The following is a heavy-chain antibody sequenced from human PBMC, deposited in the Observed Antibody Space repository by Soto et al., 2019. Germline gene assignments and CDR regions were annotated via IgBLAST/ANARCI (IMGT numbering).Heavy chain of an antibody. D-gene: IGHD2-2*02. CDR3: ARDEVRCSSTIFYTAWDYYYGMDV. J-gene: IGHJ6*02. V-gene: IGHV1-69*13. CDR2: IIPIFGTA. CDR1: GGTFSSYA. Sequence: ASVKVSCKASGGTFSSYAISWVRQAPGQGLEWMGGIIPIFGTANYAQKFQGRVTITADESTSTAYMELSSLRSEDTAVYYCARDEVRCSSTIFYTAWDYYYGMDVWGQGTTDTVS.